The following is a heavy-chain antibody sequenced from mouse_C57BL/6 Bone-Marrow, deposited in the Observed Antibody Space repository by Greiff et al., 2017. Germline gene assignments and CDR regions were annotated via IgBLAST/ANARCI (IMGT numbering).Heavy chain of an antibody. CDR2: INPSNGGT. D-gene: IGHD1-1*01. CDR1: GYTFTSYW. CDR3: ARHGSSYWYFDV. V-gene: IGHV1-53*01. J-gene: IGHJ1*03. Sequence: VQLQQPGTELVQPGASVKLSCKASGYTFTSYWMHWVKQRPGQGLEWIGNINPSNGGTNYNEKFKSKATLTVDKSSSTAYMQLSSLTSEDSAVYYCARHGSSYWYFDVWGTGTTVTVSS.